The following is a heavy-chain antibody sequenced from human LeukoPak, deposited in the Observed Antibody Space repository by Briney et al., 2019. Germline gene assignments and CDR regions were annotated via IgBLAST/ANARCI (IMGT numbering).Heavy chain of an antibody. D-gene: IGHD3-3*01. Sequence: SETLSLTCTVSGGSISSSSYYWGWIRQPPGKGLEWIGSIYYSGSTYYNPSLKSRVTISVDTSKNQFSLKLSSVTAADTAVYYCARLGPNYDFWSGPNYYYYMDVWGKGTTVTVSS. V-gene: IGHV4-39*01. J-gene: IGHJ6*03. CDR2: IYYSGST. CDR1: GGSISSSSYY. CDR3: ARLGPNYDFWSGPNYYYYMDV.